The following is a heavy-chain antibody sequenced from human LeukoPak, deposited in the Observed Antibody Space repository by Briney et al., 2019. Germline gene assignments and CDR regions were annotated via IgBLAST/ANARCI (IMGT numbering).Heavy chain of an antibody. CDR3: VRTTTKFDY. J-gene: IGHJ4*02. D-gene: IGHD4-11*01. V-gene: IGHV4-39*01. CDR1: GGSISSSSYY. Sequence: SETLSLTCTVSGGSISSSSYYWGWIRQPPGKGLEWIGSIYYSGSTYYNPSLKSRVTISVDTSKNQFSLKPSSVTAADTAVYYCVRTTTKFDYWGQGTLVTVSS. CDR2: IYYSGST.